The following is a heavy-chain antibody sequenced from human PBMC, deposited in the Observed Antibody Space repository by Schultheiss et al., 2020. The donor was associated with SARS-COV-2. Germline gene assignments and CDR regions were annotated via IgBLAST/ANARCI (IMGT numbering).Heavy chain of an antibody. CDR1: GFTFSDYY. Sequence: GGSLRLSCAASGFTFSDYYMSWIRQAPGKGLEWVSSISSSSSYIYYADSVKGLFTISRDNAKNSLYLQMNSLRAEDTAVYYCAKDLDIVVETSLKDFDYWGQGTLVTVSS. J-gene: IGHJ4*02. CDR2: ISSSSSYI. V-gene: IGHV3-11*06. CDR3: AKDLDIVVETSLKDFDY. D-gene: IGHD2-2*03.